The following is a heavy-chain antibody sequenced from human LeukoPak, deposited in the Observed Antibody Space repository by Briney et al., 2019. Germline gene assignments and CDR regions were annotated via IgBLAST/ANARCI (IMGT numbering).Heavy chain of an antibody. J-gene: IGHJ6*04. V-gene: IGHV3-30*18. CDR3: AELGITMIGGV. D-gene: IGHD3-10*02. CDR1: GFTSSGYS. CDR2: ISYDGSNK. Sequence: GGSLRLSCAGSGFTSSGYSMNWVRQAPGKGLEWVAVISYDGSNKYYADSVKGRFTISRDNSKNTLYLQMNSLRAEDTAVYYCAELGITMIGGVWGKGTTVTISS.